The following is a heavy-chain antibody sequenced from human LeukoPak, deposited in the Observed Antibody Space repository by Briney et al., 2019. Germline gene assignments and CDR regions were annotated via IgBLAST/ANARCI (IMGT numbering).Heavy chain of an antibody. J-gene: IGHJ5*02. D-gene: IGHD3-10*01. V-gene: IGHV4-39*01. CDR3: ARAYGSGSYFHWFDP. CDR2: MFHSGST. Sequence: SETLSLTCTVSGGSISTSSYCWGWIRQPPGKGLEWIGSMFHSGSTYDNPSLRSRVTISVDTSKNQFSLKLSSVTAADTAVYYCARAYGSGSYFHWFDPWGQGTLVTVSS. CDR1: GGSISTSSYC.